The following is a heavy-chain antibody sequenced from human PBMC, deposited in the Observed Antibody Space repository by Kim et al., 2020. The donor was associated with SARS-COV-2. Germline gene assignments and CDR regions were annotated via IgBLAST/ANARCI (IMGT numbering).Heavy chain of an antibody. V-gene: IGHV1-46*01. D-gene: IGHD3-16*02. CDR2: INPSGGST. J-gene: IGHJ4*02. CDR1: GYTFTSYY. Sequence: ASVKVSCKASGYTFTSYYMHWVRQAPGQGLEWMGIINPSGGSTSYAQKFQGRVTMTRDTSTSTVYMELSSLRSEDTAVYYCARDPHGGTFGGVIVRPPLDYWGQGTLVTVSS. CDR3: ARDPHGGTFGGVIVRPPLDY.